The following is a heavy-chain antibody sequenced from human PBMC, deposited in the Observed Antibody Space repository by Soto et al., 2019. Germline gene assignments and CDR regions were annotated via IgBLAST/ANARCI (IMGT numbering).Heavy chain of an antibody. CDR3: ARDILSGGAYPDS. CDR2: ISSGSSYI. CDR1: GFTFSTYT. Sequence: GGSLRLCCAASGFTFSTYTMNWVRQAPGRGLEWISSISSGSSYIYYAGSVKGRFTISRDNAKNSLFLQMNSLRADDTAVYYCARDILSGGAYPDSWGQGTKVTVSS. D-gene: IGHD3-10*01. V-gene: IGHV3-21*01. J-gene: IGHJ5*01.